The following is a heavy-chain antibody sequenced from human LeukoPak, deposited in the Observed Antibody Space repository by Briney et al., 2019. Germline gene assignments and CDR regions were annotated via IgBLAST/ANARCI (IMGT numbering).Heavy chain of an antibody. D-gene: IGHD2-15*01. CDR2: ISGSGGRT. CDR3: AKDSDIIAH. V-gene: IGHV3-23*01. Sequence: PGGSLRLSCAASGFTYSKYVMSWVRQAPGKGLEWVSAISGSGGRTYYADSVKGRFTISRDNSKNTLYLQMNSLRDEDTAVYYCAKDSDIIAHWGQGTLVTVSS. J-gene: IGHJ4*02. CDR1: GFTYSKYV.